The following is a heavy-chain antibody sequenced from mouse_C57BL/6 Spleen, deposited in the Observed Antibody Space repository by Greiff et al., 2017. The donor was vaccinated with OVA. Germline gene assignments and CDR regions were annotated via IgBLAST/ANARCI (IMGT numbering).Heavy chain of an antibody. CDR1: GFTFSSYT. CDR3: ARHPLGYYYFDY. V-gene: IGHV5-9*01. D-gene: IGHD2-3*01. J-gene: IGHJ2*01. Sequence: DVKLVESGGGLVKPGGSLKLSCAASGFTFSSYTMSWVRQTPEKRLEWVATISGGGGNTYYPDSVKGRFTISRDNAKNTLYLQMSSLRSEDTALYYCARHPLGYYYFDYWGQGTTLTVSS. CDR2: ISGGGGNT.